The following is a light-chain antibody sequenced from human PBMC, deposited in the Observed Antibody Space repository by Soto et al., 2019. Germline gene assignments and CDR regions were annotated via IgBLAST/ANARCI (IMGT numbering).Light chain of an antibody. V-gene: IGKV1-33*01. CDR2: DAS. CDR3: QQYDNLPP. CDR1: QDISNY. J-gene: IGKJ2*01. Sequence: DIQMTPSPSSLSASVGDRVTITCQASQDISNYLNWYQQKPGKAPKLLIYDASNLETGVPSRFSGSGSGTDFTFTISSLQPEDIATYYCQQYDNLPPFGQGTKLEIK.